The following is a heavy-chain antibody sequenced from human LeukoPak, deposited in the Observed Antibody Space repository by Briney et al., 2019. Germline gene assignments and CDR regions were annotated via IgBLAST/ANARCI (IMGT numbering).Heavy chain of an antibody. D-gene: IGHD3-10*01. CDR1: GGSISSGSYY. CDR2: IYYSGST. J-gene: IGHJ4*02. V-gene: IGHV4-61*01. Sequence: PSETLSLTSTVSGGSISSGSYYWSRIRQPPGKGLEWIGYIYYSGSTNYNPSLKSRVTISVDTSKNQFSLKLSSVTAADTAVYYCARDGSSSITMVRGVPEYYFDYWGQGTLVTVSS. CDR3: ARDGSSSITMVRGVPEYYFDY.